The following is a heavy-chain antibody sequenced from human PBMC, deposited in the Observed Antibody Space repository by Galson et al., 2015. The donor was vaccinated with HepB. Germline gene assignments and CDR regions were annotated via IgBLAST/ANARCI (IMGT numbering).Heavy chain of an antibody. V-gene: IGHV3-21*01. J-gene: IGHJ2*01. CDR3: AKSVLEGGHWYFDI. CDR2: ISSTSTYI. CDR1: GFSFRTYR. D-gene: IGHD5/OR15-5a*01. Sequence: SLRLSCAASGFSFRTYRMTWVRQAPGKGLDWVSCISSTSTYIAYTDSVKGRFTISRDNAKCSVYLQMNDLRAEDTAVYFCAKSVLEGGHWYFDIWGRGTLVTVSS.